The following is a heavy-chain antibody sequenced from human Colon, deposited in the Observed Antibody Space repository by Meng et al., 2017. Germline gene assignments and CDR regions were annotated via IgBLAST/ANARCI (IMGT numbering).Heavy chain of an antibody. Sequence: GERSASGPGLVRPSETLSLTCNVSGGSVSSASYYWSWIRPPPGKGLEWIGLIHYSGSRNYNPSLKSRVTMSVDTSKNQVSLRLTSVTAADTAVYYCARFYGSGTFEVHDYWGQGTLVTVSS. V-gene: IGHV4-61*01. CDR1: GGSVSSASYY. D-gene: IGHD3-10*01. J-gene: IGHJ4*02. CDR2: IHYSGSR. CDR3: ARFYGSGTFEVHDY.